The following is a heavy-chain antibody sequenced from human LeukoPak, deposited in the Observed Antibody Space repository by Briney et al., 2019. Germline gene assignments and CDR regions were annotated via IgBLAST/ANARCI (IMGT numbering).Heavy chain of an antibody. D-gene: IGHD3-22*01. Sequence: SVKVSCKASGGTFSSNAIRWVRQAPGQGLDWMGGIIPIFGTANYAQKFQGRATITADESTSTAYMELRSLRSEDTAVYYCARPTTAGDSSGYLYYFDYWGQGTLVTVSS. CDR1: GGTFSSNA. CDR3: ARPTTAGDSSGYLYYFDY. J-gene: IGHJ4*02. CDR2: IIPIFGTA. V-gene: IGHV1-69*01.